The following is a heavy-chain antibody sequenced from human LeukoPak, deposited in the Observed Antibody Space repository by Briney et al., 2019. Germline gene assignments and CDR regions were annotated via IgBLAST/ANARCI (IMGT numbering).Heavy chain of an antibody. Sequence: SETLSLTCTVSGGSISSSSYYWGWIRQPPGKGLEWIGSIYYSGSTYYNPSLKSRVTISVDTSKNQFSLKLSSVTAADTAVYYCARHWHDFWSGCYGLDYWGQGTLVTVSS. CDR2: IYYSGST. CDR3: ARHWHDFWSGCYGLDY. V-gene: IGHV4-39*01. CDR1: GGSISSSSYY. D-gene: IGHD3-3*01. J-gene: IGHJ4*02.